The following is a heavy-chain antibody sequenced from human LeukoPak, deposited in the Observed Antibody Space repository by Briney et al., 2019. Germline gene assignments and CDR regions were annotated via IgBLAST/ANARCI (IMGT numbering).Heavy chain of an antibody. D-gene: IGHD5-12*01. CDR2: IYYSGST. Sequence: PSETLSLTCTVSGGSISSYYWSWIRQPPGKGLEWIGYIYYSGSTNYNPSLKSRVTISVDTSKNQFSLKLSSVTAADTAVYYCASWDVDIVATPNWGQGTLVTVSS. CDR1: GGSISSYY. J-gene: IGHJ4*02. CDR3: ASWDVDIVATPN. V-gene: IGHV4-59*12.